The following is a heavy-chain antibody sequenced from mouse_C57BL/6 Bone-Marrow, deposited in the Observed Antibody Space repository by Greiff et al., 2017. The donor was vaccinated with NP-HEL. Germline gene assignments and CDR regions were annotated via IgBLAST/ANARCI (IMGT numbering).Heavy chain of an antibody. Sequence: QVHVKQSGAELVRPGTSVKLSCKASGYTFTSYWMHWVKQRPGQGLEWIGVIDPSDSYTNYNQKFKGKATLTVDTSSSTAYMQLSSLTSEDSAVYYCARPVSAWFAYWGQGTLVTVSA. CDR2: IDPSDSYT. J-gene: IGHJ3*01. V-gene: IGHV1-59*01. CDR3: ARPVSAWFAY. CDR1: GYTFTSYW.